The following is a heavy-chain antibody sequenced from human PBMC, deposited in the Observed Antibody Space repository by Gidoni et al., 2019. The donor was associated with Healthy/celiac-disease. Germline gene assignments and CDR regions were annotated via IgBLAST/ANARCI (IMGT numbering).Heavy chain of an antibody. J-gene: IGHJ5*02. CDR2: ISAYNGNT. Sequence: QVQLVQSGAEVKKPGASVKVSCKASGYTFTSYGISWVRQAPGQGLEWMGWISAYNGNTNYAQKLQGRVTMTTDTSTSTAYMELRSLRSDDTAVYYCARDGWTYYYGSGSFPSNWFDPWGQGTLVTVSS. D-gene: IGHD3-10*01. CDR1: GYTFTSYG. V-gene: IGHV1-18*01. CDR3: ARDGWTYYYGSGSFPSNWFDP.